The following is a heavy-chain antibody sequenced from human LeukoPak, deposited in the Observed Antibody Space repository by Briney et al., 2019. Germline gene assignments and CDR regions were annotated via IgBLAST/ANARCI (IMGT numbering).Heavy chain of an antibody. D-gene: IGHD5-18*01. CDR1: GFTFSSYS. CDR2: ISSSSSTI. CDR3: ARAQLWNPPWSYYYYYMDV. V-gene: IGHV3-48*01. J-gene: IGHJ6*03. Sequence: PGGSLRLSCAASGFTFSSYSMNWVRQAPGKGLEWVSYISSSSSTIYYADSVKGRFTISRDNAKNSLYLQMNSLRAEDTAVYYCARAQLWNPPWSYYYYYMDVWGKGTTVTISS.